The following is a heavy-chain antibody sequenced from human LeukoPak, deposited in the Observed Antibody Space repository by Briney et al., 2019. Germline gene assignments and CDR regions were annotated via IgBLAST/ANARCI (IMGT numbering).Heavy chain of an antibody. J-gene: IGHJ4*02. CDR1: GFTFSTHA. CDR3: ANQSPG. CDR2: ISGDGYTT. V-gene: IGHV3-23*01. Sequence: GGSLRLSCGASGFTFSTHAMSWVRQAPGKGLDWVSAISGDGYTTYYAGSVKGRFTISRDNSKNTVYMQMNSLRAEDTAVYYCANQSPGWGQGTLVTVSS.